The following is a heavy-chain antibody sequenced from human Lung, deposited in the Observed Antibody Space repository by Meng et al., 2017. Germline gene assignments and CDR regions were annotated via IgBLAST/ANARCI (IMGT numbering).Heavy chain of an antibody. CDR1: GAPISRSNW. Sequence: QRKGSDPGLGPPWGPLSLTCVVAGAPISRSNWWSWVRQPPGKGLEWIGEIYHSGSTNYNPSLKSRVTISVDKSKNQFSLKLSSVTAADTAVYYCARRGLWLDPQNFDYWGQGTLVTVSS. CDR2: IYHSGST. D-gene: IGHD6-19*01. V-gene: IGHV4-4*02. J-gene: IGHJ4*02. CDR3: ARRGLWLDPQNFDY.